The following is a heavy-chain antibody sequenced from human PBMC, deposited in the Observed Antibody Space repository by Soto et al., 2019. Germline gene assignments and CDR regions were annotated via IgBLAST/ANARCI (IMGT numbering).Heavy chain of an antibody. Sequence: GGSLILSCAASGFTFSSYAMSWVRQAPGEGLEWVSIISGGGGNTDYADSVKGRFTISRDDSKNTLFLQMNSVRAEDTAKYFCAKSDDSRGPFDYWGQGTLVTVSS. V-gene: IGHV3-23*01. J-gene: IGHJ4*02. CDR3: AKSDDSRGPFDY. D-gene: IGHD3-22*01. CDR1: GFTFSSYA. CDR2: ISGGGGNT.